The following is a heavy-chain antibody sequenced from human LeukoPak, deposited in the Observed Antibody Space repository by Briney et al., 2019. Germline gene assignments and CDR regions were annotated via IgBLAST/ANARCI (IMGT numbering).Heavy chain of an antibody. CDR2: IRSKANTYAT. Sequence: GGSLRLSCAASGFTFSGSAMHWVRQASGKGLEWLGRIRSKANTYATAYAASVKGRFTISRDDPNNTAYLQMNSLKTEDTAVYYCTRRDSSVYYFDYWGQGTLVTVSS. D-gene: IGHD6-19*01. CDR3: TRRDSSVYYFDY. CDR1: GFTFSGSA. J-gene: IGHJ4*02. V-gene: IGHV3-73*01.